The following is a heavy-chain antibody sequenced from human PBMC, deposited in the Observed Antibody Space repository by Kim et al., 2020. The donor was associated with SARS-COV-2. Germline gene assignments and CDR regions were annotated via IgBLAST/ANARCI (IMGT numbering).Heavy chain of an antibody. V-gene: IGHV4-30-2*01. CDR2: IDRSGST. J-gene: IGHJ4*02. CDR1: GGSISSGDYS. Sequence: SETLSLTCGVSGGSISSGDYSWNWIRQPPGKGLEWIGYIDRSGSTYYNPSLKSRVTMSVDRSTNQFSLTLNSVTAAATAVYYCARGGGYNSPFDNWGQGT. D-gene: IGHD5-12*01. CDR3: ARGGGYNSPFDN.